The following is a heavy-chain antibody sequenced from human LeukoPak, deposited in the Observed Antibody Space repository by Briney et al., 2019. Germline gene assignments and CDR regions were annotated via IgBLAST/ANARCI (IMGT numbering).Heavy chain of an antibody. D-gene: IGHD3-3*01. Sequence: GGSLRLSCAASGFPFSSYTMSWVRQAPEKGLEWVSTINDSGGSTYYADSVKGRFTISRDNAKNSLYLQMNSLRAEDTAVYYCARVGMGVDDFWSGYQSFDYWGQGTLVTVSS. CDR1: GFPFSSYT. V-gene: IGHV3-23*01. J-gene: IGHJ4*02. CDR3: ARVGMGVDDFWSGYQSFDY. CDR2: INDSGGST.